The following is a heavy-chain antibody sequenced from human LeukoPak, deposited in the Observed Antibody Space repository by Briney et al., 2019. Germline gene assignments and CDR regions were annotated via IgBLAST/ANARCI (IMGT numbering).Heavy chain of an antibody. CDR2: INHSGSI. J-gene: IGHJ4*02. D-gene: IGHD3-22*01. CDR1: GGSFSGYY. Sequence: SETLSLTCAVYGGSFSGYYGSWIRQPPGKGLEWIGEINHSGSINYNPSLKSRVTISVDTSKNQFSLKLSSVTAADTAVYYCARVRGYYDSSGYLTGYYFDYWGQGTLVTVSS. V-gene: IGHV4-34*01. CDR3: ARVRGYYDSSGYLTGYYFDY.